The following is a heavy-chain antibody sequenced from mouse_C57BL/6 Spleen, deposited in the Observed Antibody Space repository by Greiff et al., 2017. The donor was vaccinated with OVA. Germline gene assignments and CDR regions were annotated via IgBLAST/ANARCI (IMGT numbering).Heavy chain of an antibody. V-gene: IGHV1-69*01. Sequence: VQLQQPGAELVMPGASVKLSCKASGYTFTSYWMHWVKQRPGQGLEWIGEIDPSDSYTNYNQKFKGKSTLTVDKSSSTAYMQLSSLTSEDSAVYYCALYYYGSSPGDYWGQGTTLTVSS. CDR3: ALYYYGSSPGDY. CDR1: GYTFTSYW. CDR2: IDPSDSYT. J-gene: IGHJ2*01. D-gene: IGHD1-1*01.